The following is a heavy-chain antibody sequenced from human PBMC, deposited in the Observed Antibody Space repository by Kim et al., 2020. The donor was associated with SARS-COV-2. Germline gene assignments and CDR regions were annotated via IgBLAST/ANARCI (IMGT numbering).Heavy chain of an antibody. CDR2: ISSSSSYI. Sequence: GGSLRLSCAASGFTFSSYSMNWVRQAPGKGLEWVSSISSSSSYIYYADSVKGRFTISRDNAKNSLYLQMKSLRAEDTAVYYCARDFDGQWLVYYYYGMDVWGQGTTVTVSS. CDR1: GFTFSSYS. D-gene: IGHD6-19*01. CDR3: ARDFDGQWLVYYYYGMDV. V-gene: IGHV3-21*01. J-gene: IGHJ6*02.